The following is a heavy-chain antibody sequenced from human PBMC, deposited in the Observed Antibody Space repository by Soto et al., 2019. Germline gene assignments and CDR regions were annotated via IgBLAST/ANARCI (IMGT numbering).Heavy chain of an antibody. V-gene: IGHV4-59*01. CDR3: ARVGGYYGDYPNFDY. CDR2: IYYSGST. D-gene: IGHD4-17*01. J-gene: IGHJ4*02. Sequence: SETLSLTCTVSGGSIRSYYWSWIRQSPGKGLEWIGNIYYSGSTNYNPSRKSRVTISVDTSKNQFSLKLSSVTAADTAVYYCARVGGYYGDYPNFDYWGQGTLVTVSS. CDR1: GGSIRSYY.